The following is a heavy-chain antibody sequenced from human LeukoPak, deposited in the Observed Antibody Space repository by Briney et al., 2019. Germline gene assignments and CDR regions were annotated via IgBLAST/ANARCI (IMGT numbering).Heavy chain of an antibody. Sequence: GASVKVSCKASGGTFSSYAISWVRQVPGQGLEWMGGIIPIFGTANYAQKFRGRVTITADKSTSIAYMELSSLRSEDTAVYYCARGFPDGSGSYPQPFDYWGQGTLVTVSS. J-gene: IGHJ4*02. CDR1: GGTFSSYA. CDR2: IIPIFGTA. CDR3: ARGFPDGSGSYPQPFDY. V-gene: IGHV1-69*06. D-gene: IGHD3-10*01.